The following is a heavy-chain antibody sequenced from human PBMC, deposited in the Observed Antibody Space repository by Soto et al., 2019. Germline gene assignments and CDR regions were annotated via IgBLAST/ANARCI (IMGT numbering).Heavy chain of an antibody. Sequence: EVQLVESGGGLVKPGGSLRLSCVASGFTFSGYSINWVRQAPGKGLEWVSYISGPSIYIYYADSVKGRFTISRDNAKSAVYLQMNSLRVEDTAVYYCARGFRTGFNVWCQGTTVSVSS. J-gene: IGHJ6*02. D-gene: IGHD7-27*01. CDR1: GFTFSGYS. CDR2: ISGPSIYI. V-gene: IGHV3-21*01. CDR3: ARGFRTGFNV.